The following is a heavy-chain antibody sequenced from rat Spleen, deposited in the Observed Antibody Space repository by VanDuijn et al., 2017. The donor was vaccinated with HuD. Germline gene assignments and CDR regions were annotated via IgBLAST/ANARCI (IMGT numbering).Heavy chain of an antibody. D-gene: IGHD1-12*03. Sequence: EVRLVESGGGLVRPGRSLKLSCAASGFTFSDYNMAWVRQAPKNGLEWVASISWDGSSTYYVDNVKGRFTISRDNAQNTLYLQMNSLRSEDTATYYCTRGGLFWGQGVMVTVSS. CDR3: TRGGLF. J-gene: IGHJ2*01. CDR1: GFTFSDYN. CDR2: ISWDGSST. V-gene: IGHV5-7*01.